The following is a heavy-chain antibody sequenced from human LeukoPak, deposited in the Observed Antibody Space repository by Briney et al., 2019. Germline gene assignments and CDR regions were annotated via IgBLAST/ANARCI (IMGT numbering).Heavy chain of an antibody. Sequence: ASVKVSCKTSGYTFTGYYMHWVRQAPGQGLEWMGVVNPSGGGTSYSQMFQGRLTMTRDMSTSTVYMELSSLRSEDTAVYYCTRTLGAVADSRYWFDPWGQGTLVTVSS. CDR1: GYTFTGYY. V-gene: IGHV1-46*01. J-gene: IGHJ5*02. CDR2: VNPSGGGT. D-gene: IGHD3-16*01. CDR3: TRTLGAVADSRYWFDP.